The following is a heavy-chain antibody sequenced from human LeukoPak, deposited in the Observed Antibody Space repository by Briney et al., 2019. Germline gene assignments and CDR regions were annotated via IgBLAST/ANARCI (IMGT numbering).Heavy chain of an antibody. CDR2: IYSGGST. D-gene: IGHD1-7*01. CDR3: ASDLRAKELDAFDI. V-gene: IGHV3-66*01. J-gene: IGHJ3*02. Sequence: GGSLRLSCAASGFTVSSNYMSWVRQAPGKGLEWVSVIYSGGSTYYADSVKGRFTISRDNSKNTLYLQMNSLRAEDTAVYYCASDLRAKELDAFDIWGQGTMVTVSS. CDR1: GFTVSSNY.